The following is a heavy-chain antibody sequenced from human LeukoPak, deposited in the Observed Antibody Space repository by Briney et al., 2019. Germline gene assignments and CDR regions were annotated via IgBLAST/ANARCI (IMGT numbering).Heavy chain of an antibody. CDR1: GGSFSGYY. CDR3: ARAKGTYYYDSSGYYHYYYYYGMDV. CDR2: INHSGST. D-gene: IGHD3-22*01. V-gene: IGHV4-34*01. J-gene: IGHJ6*02. Sequence: PSETLSLTCAVYGGSFSGYYWSWIRQPPGKGLEWIGEINHSGSTNYIPSLKSRVTISVDTSKNQFSLKLSSVTAADTAVYYCARAKGTYYYDSSGYYHYYYYYGMDVWGQGTTVTVSS.